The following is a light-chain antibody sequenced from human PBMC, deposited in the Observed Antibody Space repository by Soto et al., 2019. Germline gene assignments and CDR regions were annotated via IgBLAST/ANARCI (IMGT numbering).Light chain of an antibody. V-gene: IGKV1-39*01. J-gene: IGKJ1*01. Sequence: DIQMTQSPSSLSASVGDRVTITCRASQTITNYLHWYQQKPGKAPKLLIYAASSLQSGVPSRFSGSGSGTDFTLTITSLQPEDSATYYCQQSDSIPRTFGPGTKVEIK. CDR2: AAS. CDR1: QTITNY. CDR3: QQSDSIPRT.